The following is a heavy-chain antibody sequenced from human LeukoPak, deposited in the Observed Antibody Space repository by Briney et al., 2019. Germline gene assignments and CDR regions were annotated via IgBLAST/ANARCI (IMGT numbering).Heavy chain of an antibody. V-gene: IGHV1-18*01. J-gene: IGHJ4*02. CDR2: VDVYNGDK. Sequence: SSETVSCKASVYTFTSYGISWVRQAPGQGLEWVGWVDVYNGDKNHPQKLQGRVTMNTHTSTRTAYMELRSLRSDDTAVYYCARDAGQAWLYWGQGTLVTVSS. CDR1: VYTFTSYG. CDR3: ARDAGQAWLY. D-gene: IGHD3-10*01.